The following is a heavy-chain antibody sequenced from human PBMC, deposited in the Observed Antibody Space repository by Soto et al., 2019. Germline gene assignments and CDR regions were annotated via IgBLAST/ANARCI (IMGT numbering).Heavy chain of an antibody. CDR1: GYTFTSYG. D-gene: IGHD2-2*01. V-gene: IGHV1-18*04. CDR2: NSTYNRNR. CDR3: SRVFTQRMDV. J-gene: IGHJ6*02. Sequence: SVKVSCKASGYTFTSYGISWGGRAGVQWLDWREWNSTYNRNRHYAQNLKGRDTMTTDSPKSKANMELGSLRSDGAAVDCCSRVFTQRMDVWGQGTTVTVSS.